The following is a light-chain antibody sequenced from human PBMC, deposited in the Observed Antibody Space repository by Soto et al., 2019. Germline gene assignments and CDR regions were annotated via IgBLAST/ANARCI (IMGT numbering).Light chain of an antibody. Sequence: DIVLTQYPGTLSLSPGERYTLSCMASQSVSSSYLAWYQQKPGQAPRLLIYGASSRATGITDRFSGSGSGTDFTLTISRLEPEDFAVYYCQQYGSSPITVGPGTQVEIK. J-gene: IGKJ3*01. V-gene: IGKV3-20*01. CDR2: GAS. CDR3: QQYGSSPIT. CDR1: QSVSSSY.